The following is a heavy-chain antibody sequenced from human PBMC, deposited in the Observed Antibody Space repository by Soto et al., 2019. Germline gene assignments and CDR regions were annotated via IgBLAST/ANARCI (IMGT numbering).Heavy chain of an antibody. CDR2: IWYAGSNK. J-gene: IGHJ4*02. D-gene: IGHD2-8*02. Sequence: QVQLVESGGGVVQPGRSLRLSCAASGFTFSTYGIHWVRQAPGKGLEWVAVIWYAGSNKYYADSVKGRFTISRDNSKNPLYRQTNWLSAEDTAVYFCARGTVHFAYWGQGTLGTVSS. CDR3: ARGTVHFAY. CDR1: GFTFSTYG. V-gene: IGHV3-33*01.